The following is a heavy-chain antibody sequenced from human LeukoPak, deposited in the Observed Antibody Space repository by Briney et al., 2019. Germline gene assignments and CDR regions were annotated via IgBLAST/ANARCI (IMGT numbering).Heavy chain of an antibody. J-gene: IGHJ4*02. CDR1: GGSISSYY. CDR3: ARNTWQWLVRFYFDY. D-gene: IGHD6-19*01. V-gene: IGHV4-34*01. Sequence: TSETLSLTCTVSGGSISSYYWSWIRQPPGKGLEWIGEINHSGSTNYNPSLKSRVTISVDTSKNQFSLKLSSVTAADTAVYYCARNTWQWLVRFYFDYWGQGTLVTVSS. CDR2: INHSGST.